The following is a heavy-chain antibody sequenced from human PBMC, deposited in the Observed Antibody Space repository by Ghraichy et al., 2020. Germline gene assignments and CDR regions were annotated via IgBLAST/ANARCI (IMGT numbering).Heavy chain of an antibody. CDR3: ARRNQRGYYFPLDV. Sequence: SETLSLTCSVSGGSISDYFWSWIRQSPGKGLEWIGYVSYSGSTRYNPSLNSRVTISIDTSKNQFSLRLTSMTAVDTAVYYCARRNQRGYYFPLDVWGQGTTVTVSS. D-gene: IGHD1-14*01. V-gene: IGHV4-59*08. CDR1: GGSISDYF. CDR2: VSYSGST. J-gene: IGHJ6*02.